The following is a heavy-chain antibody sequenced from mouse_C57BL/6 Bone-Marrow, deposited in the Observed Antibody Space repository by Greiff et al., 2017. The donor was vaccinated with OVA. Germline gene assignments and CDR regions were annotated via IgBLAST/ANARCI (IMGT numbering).Heavy chain of an antibody. D-gene: IGHD1-1*01. CDR2: ISDGGSYP. CDR1: GFTFSSYA. CDR3: ARDPYGCSSAWFAY. Sequence: EVHLVESGGGLVKPGGSLKLSCAASGFTFSSYAMSWVRQTPEKRLEWVATISDGGSYPYYPDNVQGRFTISTDNAKNNTDLQMSQLKSEDTAMYYCARDPYGCSSAWFAYWGQGTLVTVSA. V-gene: IGHV5-4*01. J-gene: IGHJ3*01.